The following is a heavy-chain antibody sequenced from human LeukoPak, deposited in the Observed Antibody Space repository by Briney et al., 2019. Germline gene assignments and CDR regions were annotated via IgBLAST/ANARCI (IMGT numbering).Heavy chain of an antibody. Sequence: PSETLSLTCTVSGGSISSSSYYWGWIRQPPGKGLEWIGSIYYSGSTYYNPSLKSRVTISVDTSKNQFSLKLSSVTAADTAVYYCAREVTYYDSSGYYSSYYMDVWGKGTTVTVSS. V-gene: IGHV4-39*07. J-gene: IGHJ6*03. CDR3: AREVTYYDSSGYYSSYYMDV. CDR1: GGSISSSSYY. CDR2: IYYSGST. D-gene: IGHD3-22*01.